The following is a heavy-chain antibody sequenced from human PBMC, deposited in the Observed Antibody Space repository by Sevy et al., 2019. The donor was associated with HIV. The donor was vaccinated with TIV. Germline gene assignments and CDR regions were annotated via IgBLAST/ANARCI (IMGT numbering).Heavy chain of an antibody. CDR2: ISESGGNT. D-gene: IGHD3-3*01. J-gene: IGHJ2*01. V-gene: IGHV3-23*01. Sequence: GGSLRLSCAASGFTFSSYAMSWVRQAPGKGLEWVSLISESGGNTYYADSVRGRFTISRDNSKNMLYLQMNSLRAEDTALYYCAKDGVVDITIFGLNIRNYWYFDVWGLGTLVTVSS. CDR1: GFTFSSYA. CDR3: AKDGVVDITIFGLNIRNYWYFDV.